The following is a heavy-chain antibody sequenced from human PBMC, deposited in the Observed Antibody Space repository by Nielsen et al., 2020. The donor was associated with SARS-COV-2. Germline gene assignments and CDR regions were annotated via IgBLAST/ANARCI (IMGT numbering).Heavy chain of an antibody. CDR1: GFTFDDYA. V-gene: IGHV3-9*01. Sequence: SLKISCAASGFTFDDYAMHWVRQAPGKGLEWVSGISWNSGSIGYADSVKGRFTISRDNAKNSLYLQMNSLRAEDTALYYCAKDMDGIGAYGSGSCFDYWGQGTLVTVSS. CDR2: ISWNSGSI. J-gene: IGHJ4*02. D-gene: IGHD3-10*01. CDR3: AKDMDGIGAYGSGSCFDY.